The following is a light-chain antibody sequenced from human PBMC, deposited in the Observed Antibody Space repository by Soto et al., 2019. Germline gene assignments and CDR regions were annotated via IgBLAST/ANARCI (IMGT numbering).Light chain of an antibody. V-gene: IGKV3-20*01. CDR3: QQYGSSPRT. Sequence: EIVMTQSPATLSVSPGERATLSCRASQSVGSNLAWYQQKPGQAPRLLIYGASSRATGFPDRFSGSGSGTDFTLTISRLEPEDFAVYYCQQYGSSPRTFGQGTKVEIK. J-gene: IGKJ1*01. CDR1: QSVGSN. CDR2: GAS.